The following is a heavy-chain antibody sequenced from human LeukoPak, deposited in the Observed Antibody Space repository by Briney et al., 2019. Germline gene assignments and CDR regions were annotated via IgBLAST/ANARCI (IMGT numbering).Heavy chain of an antibody. Sequence: GGFLRLSCTASGFSSSRYWMTWVRQAPGKGLEWVANIKEDGSAKYYVDSMKGRFTISRDNAKNSLYLQINSLRAEDTAVYYCARDSPGYGGYSYWGQGTLVTVSS. V-gene: IGHV3-7*04. D-gene: IGHD5-12*01. CDR1: GFSSSRYW. CDR2: IKEDGSAK. CDR3: ARDSPGYGGYSY. J-gene: IGHJ4*02.